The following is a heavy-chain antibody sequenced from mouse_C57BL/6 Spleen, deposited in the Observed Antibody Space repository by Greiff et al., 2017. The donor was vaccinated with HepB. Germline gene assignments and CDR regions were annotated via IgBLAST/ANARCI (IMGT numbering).Heavy chain of an antibody. J-gene: IGHJ4*01. CDR3: ARRLLYSNYGDYAMDY. CDR2: IYPGGGYT. V-gene: IGHV1-63*01. Sequence: QVQLQQSGAELVRPGTSVKMSCKASGYTFTNYWIGWAKQRPGHGLEWIGDIYPGGGYTNYNEKFKGKATLTADKYSSTAYMQFSSLTSEDSAIYYCARRLLYSNYGDYAMDYWGQGTSVTVSS. D-gene: IGHD2-5*01. CDR1: GYTFTNYW.